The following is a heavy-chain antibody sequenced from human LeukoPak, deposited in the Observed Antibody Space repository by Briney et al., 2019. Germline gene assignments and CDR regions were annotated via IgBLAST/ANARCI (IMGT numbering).Heavy chain of an antibody. CDR3: ARGTVITGTTAYYFDY. CDR2: IYSGGST. V-gene: IGHV3-53*01. D-gene: IGHD1-7*01. Sequence: GGSLRLSCAASGFTVSSNYVSWVRQAPGKGLEWVSVIYSGGSTYYADSVKGRFTISGDNSKNTLYLQMNSLRAEDTAVYYCARGTVITGTTAYYFDYWGQGTLVTVSS. CDR1: GFTVSSNY. J-gene: IGHJ4*02.